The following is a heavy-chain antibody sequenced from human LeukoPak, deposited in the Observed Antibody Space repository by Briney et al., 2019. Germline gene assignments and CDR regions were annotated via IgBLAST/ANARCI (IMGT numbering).Heavy chain of an antibody. V-gene: IGHV3-30-3*01. CDR2: ISYDGSNK. CDR3: ARAPSSGTFHFFAY. D-gene: IGHD6-19*01. Sequence: GRSLRLSCAASGFTFSSYAMHWVRQAPGKGLEWVAVISYDGSNKYYADSVKGRFTISRDNSKNTLYLQMNSLRAEDTAVYYCARAPSSGTFHFFAYWGQGTLVTVSS. J-gene: IGHJ4*02. CDR1: GFTFSSYA.